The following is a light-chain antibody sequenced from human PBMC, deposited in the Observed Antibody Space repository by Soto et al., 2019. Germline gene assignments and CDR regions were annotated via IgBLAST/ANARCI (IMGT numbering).Light chain of an antibody. CDR2: GAS. J-gene: IGKJ2*01. CDR3: LQYNDWPPKQYT. CDR1: QSVSSD. V-gene: IGKV3-15*01. Sequence: EIVMTQSPATLSVSPGERATLSCRPSQSVSSDLAWYQHKPGQAPRLLIYGASTRATGIPARFSGSGSGTEFSLTISSLQSEDFAVYYCLQYNDWPPKQYTFGQGTKLEIK.